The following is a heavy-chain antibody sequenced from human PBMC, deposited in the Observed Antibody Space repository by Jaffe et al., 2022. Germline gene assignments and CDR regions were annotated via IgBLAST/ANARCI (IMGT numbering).Heavy chain of an antibody. V-gene: IGHV3-30*02. CDR2: IRYDGSNK. Sequence: QVQLVESGGGVVQPGGSLRLSCAASGFTFSSYGMHWVRQAPGKGLEWVAFIRYDGSNKYYADSVKGRFTISRDNSKNTLYLQMNSLRAEDTAVYYCAKAIREYQLLIPGSDAFDIWGQGTMVTVSS. CDR3: AKAIREYQLLIPGSDAFDI. CDR1: GFTFSSYG. J-gene: IGHJ3*02. D-gene: IGHD2-2*01.